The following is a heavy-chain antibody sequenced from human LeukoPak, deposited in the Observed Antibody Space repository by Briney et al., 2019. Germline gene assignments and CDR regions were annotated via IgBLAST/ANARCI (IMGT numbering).Heavy chain of an antibody. D-gene: IGHD2-15*01. CDR2: ISGSGGST. V-gene: IGHV3-23*01. J-gene: IGHJ4*02. Sequence: GGSLRLSCAASGFTFSSYAMSWVRQAPGKGLEWVSAISGSGGSTYYADSVKGRFTISRDNSKNTLYLQMNSLRAEDTAVYYCAKDRGTYCSGGSCYSGTAMVPYYFDYWGQGTLVTVSS. CDR3: AKDRGTYCSGGSCYSGTAMVPYYFDY. CDR1: GFTFSSYA.